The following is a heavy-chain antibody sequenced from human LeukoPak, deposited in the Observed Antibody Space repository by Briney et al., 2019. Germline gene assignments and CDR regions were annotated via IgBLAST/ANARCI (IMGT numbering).Heavy chain of an antibody. D-gene: IGHD5-24*01. CDR3: ARDRRDGYKFYYDYYGMDV. CDR2: ISDSGST. V-gene: IGHV4-59*02. Sequence: SETLSLTCTVSGGSVSSYYWSWVRQPPGKGREWVGYISDSGSTNYNPSLKSRVTISVDTSKNQFSLKLSSVTAADTAVYFCARDRRDGYKFYYDYYGMDVWGQGTTVTVSS. J-gene: IGHJ6*02. CDR1: GGSVSSYY.